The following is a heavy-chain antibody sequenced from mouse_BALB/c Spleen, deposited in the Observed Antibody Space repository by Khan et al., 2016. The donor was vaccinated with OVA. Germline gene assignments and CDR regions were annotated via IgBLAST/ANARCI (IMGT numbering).Heavy chain of an antibody. CDR1: GYTFTSYW. CDR2: IDPYDSET. V-gene: IGHV1-52*01. Sequence: QVRLQQSGAELVRPGASVKLSCEASGYTFTSYWMNWVKQSPEQGLEWLGRIDPYDSETHYNQNFKDKAILTVDKSSSTAYMQLSSLTSEDSAVYFCARNPFAYWGQGTLVTVSA. CDR3: ARNPFAY. J-gene: IGHJ3*01.